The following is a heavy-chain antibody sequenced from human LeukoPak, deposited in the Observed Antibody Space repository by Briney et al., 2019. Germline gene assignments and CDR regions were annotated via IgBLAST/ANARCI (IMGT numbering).Heavy chain of an antibody. D-gene: IGHD3-3*01. CDR3: ASGHYDLWSGYYYYYGMDV. CDR1: GFTFSSYW. J-gene: IGHJ6*02. Sequence: GGSLRLSCAASGFTFSSYWMHWVRQAPGKGLVWVSRINSDGSSTSYADSVKGRFTISRDNAKNTLYLQMNSLRAEDTAVYYCASGHYDLWSGYYYYYGMDVWGQGTTVTVSS. V-gene: IGHV3-74*01. CDR2: INSDGSST.